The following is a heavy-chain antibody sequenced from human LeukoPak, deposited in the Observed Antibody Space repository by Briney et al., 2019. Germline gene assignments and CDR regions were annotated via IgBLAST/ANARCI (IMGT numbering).Heavy chain of an antibody. D-gene: IGHD1-7*01. CDR2: TYYRSKWYN. CDR1: GNSVSSNSAA. J-gene: IGHJ6*02. V-gene: IGHV6-1*01. Sequence: SQTLSLTCAISGNSVSSNSAAWNWIRQSPSRGLEWLGRTYYRSKWYNDYAVSVKSRITINPDTSKNQFSLQLNSVTPEATAVYYCAREEYNWNYRAYYYYGMDVWGQGTTVTVSS. CDR3: AREEYNWNYRAYYYYGMDV.